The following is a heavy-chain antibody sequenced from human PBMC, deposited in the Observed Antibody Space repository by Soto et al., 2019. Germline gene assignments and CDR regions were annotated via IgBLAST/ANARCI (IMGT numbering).Heavy chain of an antibody. J-gene: IGHJ4*02. CDR2: ISGSGGST. V-gene: IGHV3-23*01. CDR1: GFTFSSYA. D-gene: IGHD5-18*01. Sequence: GGSLRLSCAASGFTFSSYAMSWVRQAPGKGLEWVSAISGSGGSTYYADSVKGRFTISRDNSKNTLYLQMNSLRAEDTAVYYCSKGRRQWIQLWLFDYWGQGALVTVSS. CDR3: SKGRRQWIQLWLFDY.